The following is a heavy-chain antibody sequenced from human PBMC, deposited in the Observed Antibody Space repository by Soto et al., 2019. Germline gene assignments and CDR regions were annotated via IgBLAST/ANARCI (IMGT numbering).Heavy chain of an antibody. D-gene: IGHD1-1*01. CDR1: GYTFSTSG. Sequence: QVQVLQSGPEVKRPGASVTVSCKTSGYTFSTSGISWVRQAPGQGLEWVGWIRPDNGNRKSSQRLQGRGTLTTDTFGSTANMGLGSLTTCGSGMYYFARGTKLNRHNDWGQGTLVTVSS. CDR3: ARGTKLNRHND. J-gene: IGHJ1*01. CDR2: IRPDNGNR. V-gene: IGHV1-18*01.